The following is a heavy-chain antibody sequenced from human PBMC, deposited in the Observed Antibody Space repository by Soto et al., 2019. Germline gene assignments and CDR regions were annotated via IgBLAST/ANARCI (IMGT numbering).Heavy chain of an antibody. CDR2: INPNSGGT. D-gene: IGHD3-22*01. J-gene: IGHJ3*02. V-gene: IGHV1-2*04. Sequence: ASVKVSCKASGYTFTGYYMHWVRQAPGQGLEWMGWINPNSGGTNYAQKFQGWVTMTRDTSISTACMELSRLRSDDTAVYYCARGHDSSAGAFDIWGQGTMVTVSS. CDR3: ARGHDSSAGAFDI. CDR1: GYTFTGYY.